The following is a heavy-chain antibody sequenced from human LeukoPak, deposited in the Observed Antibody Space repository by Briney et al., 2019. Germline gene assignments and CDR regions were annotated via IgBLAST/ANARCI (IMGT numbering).Heavy chain of an antibody. CDR2: INPNSGGT. CDR1: GYNFTGYY. CDR3: ARSDYFYYMDV. J-gene: IGHJ6*03. V-gene: IGHV1-2*02. Sequence: ASVKVSCKASGYNFTGYYIHWVRQAPGQGLEWVGWINPNSGGTNHAQSFQGRVTMTRDTSISTAYMVLSRLRSDDTALYYCARSDYFYYMDVRGKGTTVTVSS.